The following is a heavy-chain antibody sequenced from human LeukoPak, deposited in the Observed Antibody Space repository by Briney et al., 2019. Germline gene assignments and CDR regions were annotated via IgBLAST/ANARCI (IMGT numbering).Heavy chain of an antibody. V-gene: IGHV3-30*19. CDR1: GFTFSSYG. D-gene: IGHD2-21*01. J-gene: IGHJ4*02. CDR2: ISYDGSNK. CDR3: ARDLGGDSIAFDY. Sequence: GRSLRLSCAASGFTFSSYGMHWVRQAPGKGLEWVAVISYDGSNKYYADSVKGRFTISRDNSKNTLYLQMNSLRAEDTAVYYCARDLGGDSIAFDYWGQGTLVTVSS.